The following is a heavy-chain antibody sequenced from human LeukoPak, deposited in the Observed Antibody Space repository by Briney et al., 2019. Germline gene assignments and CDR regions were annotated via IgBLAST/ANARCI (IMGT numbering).Heavy chain of an antibody. CDR2: IYYSGST. J-gene: IGHJ5*02. Sequence: SETLSLTCTVSGGSISSYYWSWIRQPPGKGLEWIGYIYYSGSTNYNPSLKSRVTISVDTSKNQFSLELSSVTAADTAVYYCARDLSYGADGDWFDPWGQGTLVTVSS. D-gene: IGHD4-17*01. V-gene: IGHV4-59*01. CDR1: GGSISSYY. CDR3: ARDLSYGADGDWFDP.